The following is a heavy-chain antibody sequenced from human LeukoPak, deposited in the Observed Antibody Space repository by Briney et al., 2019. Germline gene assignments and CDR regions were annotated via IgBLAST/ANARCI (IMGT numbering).Heavy chain of an antibody. D-gene: IGHD1-26*01. CDR3: ARSPSDGTPDY. CDR1: GFTFSDYY. V-gene: IGHV3-11*04. Sequence: GGSLRLSCAASGFTFSDYYMSWIRQAPGKGLEWVSYISSSGSTIYYADSVKGRFTISRDNSKNTLYLQMNSLRAEDTAVYYCARSPSDGTPDYWGQGTLVTVSS. CDR2: ISSSGSTI. J-gene: IGHJ4*02.